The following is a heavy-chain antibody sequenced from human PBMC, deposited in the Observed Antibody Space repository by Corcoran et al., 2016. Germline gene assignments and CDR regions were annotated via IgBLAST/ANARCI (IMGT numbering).Heavy chain of an antibody. Sequence: QVQLVQSGAEVKEPGSSVKVSCKASGGTFSSYAISWVRQAPGQGLEWMGGIIPIFGTANYAQKFQGRVPITADESTSTAYMELSSLRSEDTAGYYCGRVGGGYSGYDFGEYYYYGMDVWGQGTTVTVSS. CDR3: GRVGGGYSGYDFGEYYYYGMDV. D-gene: IGHD5-12*01. CDR2: IIPIFGTA. CDR1: GGTFSSYA. V-gene: IGHV1-69*01. J-gene: IGHJ6*02.